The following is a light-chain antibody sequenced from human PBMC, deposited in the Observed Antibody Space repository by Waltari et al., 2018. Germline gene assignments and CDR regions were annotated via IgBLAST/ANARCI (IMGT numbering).Light chain of an antibody. CDR1: RRVLYSSNNKNY. CDR3: QQYYSTPRYT. Sequence: DIVLTQSPDSLALSLGERATINCKSSRRVLYSSNNKNYLAWYQQKPGQPPKLLIYWASTRESGVPDRFSGSGSGTDFTLTISSLQAEDVAVYYCQQYYSTPRYTFGQGTKLEIK. J-gene: IGKJ2*01. CDR2: WAS. V-gene: IGKV4-1*01.